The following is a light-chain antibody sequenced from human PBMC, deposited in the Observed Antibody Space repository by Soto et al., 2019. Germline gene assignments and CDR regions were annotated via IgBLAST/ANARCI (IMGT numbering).Light chain of an antibody. CDR1: QTIDNT. J-gene: IGKJ4*01. Sequence: DIEMPQSPSTLSVSLGDSVTITCRASQTIDNTLAWYQHKPGQPPKLLIYNTSALATGVPARFSGSRSGPEFTLTINSLQSEDFAIYYCQRYHIWSLTFGRGTKVDIK. CDR2: NTS. V-gene: IGKV1-5*01. CDR3: QRYHIWSLT.